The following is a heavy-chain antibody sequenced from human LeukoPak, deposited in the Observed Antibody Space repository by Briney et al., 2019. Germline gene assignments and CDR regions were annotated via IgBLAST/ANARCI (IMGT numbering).Heavy chain of an antibody. CDR2: ISSSSSYI. V-gene: IGHV3-21*01. J-gene: IGHJ5*02. Sequence: GGSLRLSCAASGFTFSSYSMNWVRQAPGKGLEWVSSISSSSSYIYYADSVKGRFTISRDNAKNSLYLQMNSLRAEDTAVYYCARDPGYGDYGGWFDPWGQGTMVTVSS. D-gene: IGHD4-17*01. CDR1: GFTFSSYS. CDR3: ARDPGYGDYGGWFDP.